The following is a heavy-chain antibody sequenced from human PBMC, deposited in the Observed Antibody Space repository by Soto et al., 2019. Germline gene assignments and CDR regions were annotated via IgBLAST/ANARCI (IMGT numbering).Heavy chain of an antibody. J-gene: IGHJ4*02. CDR1: GFTFDDYA. D-gene: IGHD3-3*01. CDR3: AKDKDDFWSGPFDY. V-gene: IGHV3-9*01. CDR2: ISWNSGSI. Sequence: EVQLVESGGGLVQPGRSLRLSCAASGFTFDDYAMHWVRQAPGKGLEWVSGISWNSGSIGYADSVKGRFTISRDNAKNSLYLQMNSLRAEDTALYYCAKDKDDFWSGPFDYWGQGTLVTVSS.